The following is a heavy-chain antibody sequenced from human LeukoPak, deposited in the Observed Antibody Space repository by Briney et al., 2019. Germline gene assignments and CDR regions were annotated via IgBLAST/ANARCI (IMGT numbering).Heavy chain of an antibody. Sequence: GRSLRLSCAAPGFTFSSYGMHWVRQAPGKGLEWVAVISYDGSNKYYADSVKGRFTISRDNSKNTLYLQMNSLRAEDTAVYYCAKDWDIVATIDYWGQGTLVTVSS. CDR3: AKDWDIVATIDY. D-gene: IGHD5-12*01. CDR1: GFTFSSYG. CDR2: ISYDGSNK. V-gene: IGHV3-30*18. J-gene: IGHJ4*02.